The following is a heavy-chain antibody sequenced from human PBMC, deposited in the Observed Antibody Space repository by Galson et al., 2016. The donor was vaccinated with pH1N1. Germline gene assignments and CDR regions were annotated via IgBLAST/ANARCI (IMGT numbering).Heavy chain of an antibody. Sequence: SVKVSCKASGDTFRDFYIHWVRQAPGQGLEWMGWINIKSGATKYAQKFQVKVTLNTGTSLNTVYMELSRLTSDDTAVYYCATAGVVVSATGEYWGQGTLVTVSS. V-gene: IGHV1-2*02. J-gene: IGHJ4*02. CDR2: INIKSGAT. CDR3: ATAGVVVSATGEY. D-gene: IGHD2-15*01. CDR1: GDTFRDFY.